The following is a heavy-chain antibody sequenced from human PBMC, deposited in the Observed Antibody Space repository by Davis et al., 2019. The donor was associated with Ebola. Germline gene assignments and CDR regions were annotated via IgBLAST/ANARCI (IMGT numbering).Heavy chain of an antibody. CDR2: ISASGADI. Sequence: GESLKISCAASGFTFSNYAMSWVRQAPGEGLEWVSGISASGADIKYADSVKGRFSISRDNSKNTLYLQRDSLRAEDTAVFYCAEGGTNNFLGANWGQGTLVTVSS. CDR1: GFTFSNYA. D-gene: IGHD2-8*01. CDR3: AEGGTNNFLGAN. V-gene: IGHV3-23*01. J-gene: IGHJ4*02.